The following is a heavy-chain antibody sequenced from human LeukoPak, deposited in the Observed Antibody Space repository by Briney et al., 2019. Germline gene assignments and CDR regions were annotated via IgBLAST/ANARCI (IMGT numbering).Heavy chain of an antibody. CDR2: IISSSSYL. V-gene: IGHV3-21*01. J-gene: IGHJ4*02. CDR1: GFTFSSYS. CDR3: ARDLREGAISGGGFDY. Sequence: GGSLRLSSAASGFTFSSYSMNRVGKASGKGMDSVSSIISSSSYLYYAYSVKGRFTISRDNAKNSLYLRMNSLRAEDTAVYYCARDLREGAISGGGFDYWGQGTLVTVSS. D-gene: IGHD3-10*01.